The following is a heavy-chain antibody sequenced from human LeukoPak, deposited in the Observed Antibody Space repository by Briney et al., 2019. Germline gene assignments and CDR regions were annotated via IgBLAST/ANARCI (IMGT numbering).Heavy chain of an antibody. CDR2: ITSISNYI. J-gene: IGHJ4*02. V-gene: IGHV3-21*01. Sequence: GGSLRLSCAASGFTFSRYNMDWVRQAPGRGLEWVSSITSISNYIYYADSVKGRFTISRDNAKNSVYLQVSSLRAEDTAVYYCARGEYGSGSYHIDYWGQGTLVTVSS. D-gene: IGHD3-10*01. CDR3: ARGEYGSGSYHIDY. CDR1: GFTFSRYN.